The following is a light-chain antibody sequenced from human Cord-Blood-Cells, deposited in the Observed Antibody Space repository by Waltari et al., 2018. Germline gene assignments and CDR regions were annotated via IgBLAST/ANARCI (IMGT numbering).Light chain of an antibody. Sequence: IVLTQSPAPLSLSPGERATLSCRASQSVSSYLAWYQQKPGQAPRLLIYDASNRATGIPARFSGSGAGTDFTLTISSLEPEDFAVYYCQQRSNWPTFGGGTKVEIK. J-gene: IGKJ4*01. CDR2: DAS. CDR1: QSVSSY. V-gene: IGKV3-11*01. CDR3: QQRSNWPT.